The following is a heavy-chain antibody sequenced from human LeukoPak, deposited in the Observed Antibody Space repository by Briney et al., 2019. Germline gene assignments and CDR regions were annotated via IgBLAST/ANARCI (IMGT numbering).Heavy chain of an antibody. CDR3: ARDGCFWSGYHAFDL. V-gene: IGHV3-7*01. CDR2: IKQDGSDK. J-gene: IGHJ3*01. Sequence: PGRSLRLSCAASGFTFSNHAMNWVRQAPGKGLEWVANIKQDGSDKYYVDSVRGRFTISRDNAKRSLYLQMNSLRAEDTAVYYCARDGCFWSGYHAFDLWGQGTMVTVSS. D-gene: IGHD3-3*01. CDR1: GFTFSNHA.